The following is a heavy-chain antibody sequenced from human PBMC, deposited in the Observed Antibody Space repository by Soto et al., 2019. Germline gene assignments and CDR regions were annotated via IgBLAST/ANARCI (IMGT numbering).Heavy chain of an antibody. Sequence: ASVKVSCKASGGTFSSYAISCVRQAPGQGLEWMGGIIPIFGTANYAQKFQGRVTITADKSTSTAYMELSSLRSEDTAVYYCARDWARAGHYYYYGMDVWGQGTTVTVSS. CDR1: GGTFSSYA. V-gene: IGHV1-69*06. J-gene: IGHJ6*02. D-gene: IGHD6-19*01. CDR2: IIPIFGTA. CDR3: ARDWARAGHYYYYGMDV.